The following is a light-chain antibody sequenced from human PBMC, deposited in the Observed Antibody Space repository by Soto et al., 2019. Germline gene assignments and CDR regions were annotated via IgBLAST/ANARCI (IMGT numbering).Light chain of an antibody. CDR3: QQYNNWPLT. J-gene: IGKJ4*01. CDR2: GAS. CDR1: QSVSSN. Sequence: IVMTQSPATLSASPCEIATLSCRASQSVSSNLSWYQQKPGQAPRLLIYGASTRATGIPARFSGSGSGTEFTLTISSLQSEDFAVYYCQQYNNWPLTFGGGTKVDTK. V-gene: IGKV3-15*01.